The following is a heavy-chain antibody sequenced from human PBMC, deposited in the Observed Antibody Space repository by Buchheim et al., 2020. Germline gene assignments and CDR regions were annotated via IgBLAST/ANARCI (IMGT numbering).Heavy chain of an antibody. D-gene: IGHD2-15*01. CDR2: IFQTDST. CDR3: ARKRHVGGGDFDY. J-gene: IGHJ4*01. Sequence: QVQLQESGPRLVKPSETLSLTCTVSGDSISPYYWSWIRQPPGKGLEWIGYIFQTDSTNYNPSLRSRVTMSVDRSKNQFTLNLVSVTAADTAVYFCARKRHVGGGDFDYWGHGIL. CDR1: GDSISPYY. V-gene: IGHV4-59*01.